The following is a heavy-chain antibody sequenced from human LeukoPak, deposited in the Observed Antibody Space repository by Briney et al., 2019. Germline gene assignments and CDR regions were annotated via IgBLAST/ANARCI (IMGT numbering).Heavy chain of an antibody. J-gene: IGHJ4*02. Sequence: SETLSLTCTVSGGSISSYDWSWIRQPRGKGLEWIGSIYYSGSTYYNPSLKSRVTISVDTSKNQFSLKLSSVTAPDTAVYYCARRYCSGGSCSYFDYWGQGTLVTVSS. CDR2: IYYSGST. CDR1: GGSISSYD. CDR3: ARRYCSGGSCSYFDY. V-gene: IGHV4-59*05. D-gene: IGHD2-15*01.